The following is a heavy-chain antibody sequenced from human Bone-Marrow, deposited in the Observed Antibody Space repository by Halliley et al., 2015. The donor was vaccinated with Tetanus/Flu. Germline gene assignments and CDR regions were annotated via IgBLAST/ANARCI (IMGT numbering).Heavy chain of an antibody. D-gene: IGHD5-12*01. J-gene: IGHJ4*02. Sequence: GLGWIGYIYYSGSPSYNPSLKSRVIISLDPSKNQLSLKVTSVTAADTAVYYCARGGYGNLGFWGQGTLVTVSS. V-gene: IGHV4-31*02. CDR3: ARGGYGNLGF. CDR2: IYYSGSP.